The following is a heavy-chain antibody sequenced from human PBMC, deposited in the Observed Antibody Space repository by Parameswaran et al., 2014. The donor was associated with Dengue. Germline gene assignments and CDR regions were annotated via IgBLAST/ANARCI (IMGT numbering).Heavy chain of an antibody. CDR2: INPNSGGT. CDR3: ARDKGIAAAGTSTPVYY. V-gene: IGHV1-2*06. D-gene: IGHD6-13*01. J-gene: IGHJ4*02. Sequence: WVRQAPGQGLEWMGRINPNSGGTNYAQKFQGRVTMTRDTSISTAYMELSRLRSDDTAVYYCARDKGIAAAGTSTPVYYWGQGTLVTVSS.